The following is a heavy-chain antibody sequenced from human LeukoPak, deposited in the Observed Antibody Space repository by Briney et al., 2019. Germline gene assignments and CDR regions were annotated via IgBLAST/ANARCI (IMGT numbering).Heavy chain of an antibody. D-gene: IGHD5-18*01. V-gene: IGHV3-21*01. CDR1: GFTFSSYS. CDR3: ARIQLWLRLGWFDP. Sequence: GGSLRLSCAASGFTFSSYSMNWVRQAPGKGLEWVSLISSSSTYIYYADSVKGRFTISRDNAKNTLYLQMNSLRAEDTALYYCARIQLWLRLGWFDPWGQGTLVTVSS. CDR2: ISSSSTYI. J-gene: IGHJ5*02.